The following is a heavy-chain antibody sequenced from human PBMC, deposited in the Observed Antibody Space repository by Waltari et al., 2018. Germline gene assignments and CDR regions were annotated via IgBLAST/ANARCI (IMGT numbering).Heavy chain of an antibody. D-gene: IGHD4-17*01. V-gene: IGHV4-38-2*01. CDR1: GYSISSGYY. CDR2: IYHSGGT. CDR3: ARPVLRWDVDAFDI. Sequence: QVQLQESGPGLVKPSETLSLTCAVSGYSISSGYYWGWIRQPPGKGLEWIGSIYHSGGTYYNPSLKSRVTISVDTSKNQFSLKLSSVTAADTAVYYCARPVLRWDVDAFDIWGQGTMVTVSS. J-gene: IGHJ3*02.